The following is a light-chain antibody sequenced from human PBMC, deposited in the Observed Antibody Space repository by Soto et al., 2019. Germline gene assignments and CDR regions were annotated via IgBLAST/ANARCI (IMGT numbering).Light chain of an antibody. CDR3: QQYYSFPLT. Sequence: EIVLTQSPAILSVSPGERATLSCRASQSISRSLAWYQQKPGQAPRLLISDASTRATGIPARFSGSGSGTEFTLTISSLQSEDFALYYCQQYYSFPLTFGGGTKVEIK. CDR1: QSISRS. J-gene: IGKJ4*01. CDR2: DAS. V-gene: IGKV3-15*01.